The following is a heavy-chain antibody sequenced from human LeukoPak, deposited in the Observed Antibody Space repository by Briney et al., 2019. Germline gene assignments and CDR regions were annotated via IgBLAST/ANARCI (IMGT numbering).Heavy chain of an antibody. V-gene: IGHV3-21*01. CDR1: GFTFSSYS. CDR2: ISSSSSYV. CDR3: ASPSTLDY. J-gene: IGHJ4*02. D-gene: IGHD2-2*01. Sequence: GGSLRLSCAASGFTFSSYSMNWVRQAPGKGLEWVSSISSSSSYVYYADSVKGRSTISRDNAKNSLYLQMNSLRAEDTAVYYCASPSTLDYWGQGTLVTVSS.